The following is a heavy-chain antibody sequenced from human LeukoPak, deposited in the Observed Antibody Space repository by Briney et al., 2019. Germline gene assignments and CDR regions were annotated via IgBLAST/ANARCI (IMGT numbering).Heavy chain of an antibody. V-gene: IGHV3-53*01. CDR3: ANVPAMAPTYYGMDV. J-gene: IGHJ6*02. CDR2: IYAGGST. CDR1: GFTVSSNY. Sequence: GGSLRLSCAASGFTVSSNYMSWVRQAPGKGLEWVSLIYAGGSTYYADAAKGRFTISRDNSKNTLYLQMNSLRAEDTAVYYCANVPAMAPTYYGMDVWGQGTTVTVSS. D-gene: IGHD5-18*01.